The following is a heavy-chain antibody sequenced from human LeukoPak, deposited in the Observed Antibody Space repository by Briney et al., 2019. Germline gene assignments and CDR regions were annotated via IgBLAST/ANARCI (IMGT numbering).Heavy chain of an antibody. CDR3: ARASGSSWGAGFDY. V-gene: IGHV4-59*01. J-gene: IGHJ4*02. Sequence: SETLSLTCTVSGGSISPYYWGWIRQSPGKGLEWIGYIYYSGSTNYNSSLKSRVTISVDTSKNQFSLRLSSVTAADTGVYYCARASGSSWGAGFDYWGQGTLVTVSS. CDR2: IYYSGST. CDR1: GGSISPYY. D-gene: IGHD2-15*01.